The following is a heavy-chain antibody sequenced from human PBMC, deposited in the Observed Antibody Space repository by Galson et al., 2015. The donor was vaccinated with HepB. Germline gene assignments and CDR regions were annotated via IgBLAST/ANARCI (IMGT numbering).Heavy chain of an antibody. CDR2: IGYTGQT. J-gene: IGHJ4*02. D-gene: IGHD5-12*01. V-gene: IGHV3-13*01. Sequence: SLRLSCAASGFTFRDYDMHWIRQGPGKGLEWISVIGYTGQTYYADSVRGRVTISRENAKNSVYLQINSLRVEDTAVYYCARDGKGYNFDYWGQGTPVTVSS. CDR1: GFTFRDYD. CDR3: ARDGKGYNFDY.